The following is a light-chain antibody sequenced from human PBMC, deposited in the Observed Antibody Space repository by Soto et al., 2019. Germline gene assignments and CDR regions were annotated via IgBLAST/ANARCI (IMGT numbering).Light chain of an antibody. CDR2: GNN. J-gene: IGLJ1*01. CDR1: SANIGAAYN. CDR3: QSYDTSLSGYV. V-gene: IGLV1-40*01. Sequence: QSVLTQPPSVSGAPGQRVTISCTGSSANIGAAYNVDWYQQLPGTAPKLPIYGNNNRPSGVPARFSGSKSGTSASLAIAGLQAEDEGDSYCQSYDTSLSGYVFGTGTKVTVL.